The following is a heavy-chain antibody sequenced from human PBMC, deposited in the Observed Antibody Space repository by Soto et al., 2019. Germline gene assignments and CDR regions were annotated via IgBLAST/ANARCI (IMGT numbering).Heavy chain of an antibody. V-gene: IGHV3-43*01. CDR3: AKDIPRTASLDVFDI. D-gene: IGHD1-1*01. CDR2: ISWDGGST. J-gene: IGHJ3*02. CDR1: GFTFDDYT. Sequence: GGSLRLSCAASGFTFDDYTMHWVRQAPGKGLEWVSLISWDGGSTYYADSVKGRFTISRDNSKNSLYLQMNSLRTEDTALYYCAKDIPRTASLDVFDIWGQGTMVPVSS.